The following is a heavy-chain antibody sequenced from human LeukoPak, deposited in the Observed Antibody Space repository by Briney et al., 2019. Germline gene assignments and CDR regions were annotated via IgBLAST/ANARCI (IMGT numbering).Heavy chain of an antibody. CDR3: VSRRKGRAYNI. J-gene: IGHJ3*02. Sequence: ASVKVSCKASGYTFTNYHISWVRQAPGQGLEWMGWISTYNGNTNYAQNLQGRVTMTTDTSTSTAYMELRSLTSDDTAVYFCVSRRKGRAYNIWGQGTMVTVSS. CDR2: ISTYNGNT. CDR1: GYTFTNYH. V-gene: IGHV1-18*01.